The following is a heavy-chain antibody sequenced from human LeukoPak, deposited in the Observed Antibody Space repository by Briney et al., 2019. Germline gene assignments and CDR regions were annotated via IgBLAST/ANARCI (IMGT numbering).Heavy chain of an antibody. CDR3: ATGEMATPNALDY. J-gene: IGHJ4*02. CDR2: INHSGST. CDR1: GGSFSGYY. V-gene: IGHV4-34*01. Sequence: PSETLSLTCAVYGGSFSGYYWSWIRQPPGKGLEWIGEINHSGSTNYNPSLKSRVTISVDTSKNQFSLKLSSVTAADTAVYYCATGEMATPNALDYWGQGTLVTVSS. D-gene: IGHD5-24*01.